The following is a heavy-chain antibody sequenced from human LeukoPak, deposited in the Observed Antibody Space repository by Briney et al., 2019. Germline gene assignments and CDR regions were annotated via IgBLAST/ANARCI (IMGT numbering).Heavy chain of an antibody. CDR2: IYTGGST. J-gene: IGHJ4*02. Sequence: ASETLSLTCTVAGGSISSGSYYWSWLRQPAVKGLEWIGRIYTGGSTNYNPSLKSRVTISVDTSKNLFSLKLSSVTAADTAVYYCARAYSSSWYHTMYYFDYWGQGTLVTVSS. CDR1: GGSISSGSYY. CDR3: ARAYSSSWYHTMYYFDY. V-gene: IGHV4-61*02. D-gene: IGHD6-13*01.